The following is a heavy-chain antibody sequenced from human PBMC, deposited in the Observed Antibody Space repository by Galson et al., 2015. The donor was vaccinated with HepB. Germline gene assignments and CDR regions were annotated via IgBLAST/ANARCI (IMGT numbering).Heavy chain of an antibody. V-gene: IGHV5-10-1*01. D-gene: IGHD2-2*01. J-gene: IGHJ3*02. CDR2: IDPSDSYT. CDR1: GYSFTSYW. Sequence: QSGAEVKKPGESLRISCKGSGYSFTSYWISWVRQMPGKGLEWMGRIDPSDSYTNYSPSFQGHVTISADKSISTAYLQWSSLKASDTAMYYCARPTRPSIVVVPAAEDDAFDIWGQGTMVTVSS. CDR3: ARPTRPSIVVVPAAEDDAFDI.